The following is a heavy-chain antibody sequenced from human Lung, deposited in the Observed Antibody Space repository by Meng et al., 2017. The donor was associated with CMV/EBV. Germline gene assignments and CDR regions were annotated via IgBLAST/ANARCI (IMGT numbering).Heavy chain of an antibody. J-gene: IGHJ4*02. D-gene: IGHD6-13*01. CDR1: GFTFTRYW. V-gene: IGHV3-7*01. Sequence: GEXXTISCAASGFTFTRYWMSWVRQAPGKGLEWVANIKQDGSERHYADSVKGRITISRDNAKNSLYLQTDSLRVEDTAIYYCARIGYSSSSVDYWGQGILVTVSS. CDR3: ARIGYSSSSVDY. CDR2: IKQDGSER.